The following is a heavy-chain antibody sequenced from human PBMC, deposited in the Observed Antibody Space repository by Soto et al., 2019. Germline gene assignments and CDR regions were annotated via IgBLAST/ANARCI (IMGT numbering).Heavy chain of an antibody. D-gene: IGHD3-9*01. CDR1: DDSINSDKYY. CDR3: ASLEGLATISYYFDF. V-gene: IGHV4-39*01. Sequence: QLQLQESGPGLVKPSETLSLTCSVSDDSINSDKYYWGWIRQPPGKGLEWIGSIYYRGNAYYNPSLQTCVTISLDKSKSQFSLKLNSLTAADSAVYFCASLEGLATISYYFDFWGPGALVTDCS. CDR2: IYYRGNA. J-gene: IGHJ4*02.